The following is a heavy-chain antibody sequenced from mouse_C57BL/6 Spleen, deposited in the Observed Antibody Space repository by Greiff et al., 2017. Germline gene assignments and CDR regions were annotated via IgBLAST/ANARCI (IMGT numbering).Heavy chain of an antibody. Sequence: VQLQQPGAELVKPGASVTLSCTASGYTFTSYWMHWVKQRPGQGLEWIGMIHPNSGSTNYNEKFKRKATLTVDKSSSTAYMQLSSLTSEDSAVYYCARGGSTMVTEVDYWGQGTTLTVSS. V-gene: IGHV1-64*01. CDR1: GYTFTSYW. D-gene: IGHD2-2*01. CDR3: ARGGSTMVTEVDY. J-gene: IGHJ2*01. CDR2: IHPNSGST.